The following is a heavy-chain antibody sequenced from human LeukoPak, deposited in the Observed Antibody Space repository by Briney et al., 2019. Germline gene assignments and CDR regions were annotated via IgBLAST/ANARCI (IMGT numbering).Heavy chain of an antibody. V-gene: IGHV3-23*01. Sequence: GGSLRLSCAASGFAFSSYAMNWVRQAPGKGLEWVSAMSGTGGSTYYADSVKGRFTISRDNSKNTLYLQMNSLRAEDTAVYYCAKDRGDYGYWGQGTLVTVSS. CDR3: AKDRGDYGY. J-gene: IGHJ4*02. CDR1: GFAFSSYA. CDR2: MSGTGGST. D-gene: IGHD4-17*01.